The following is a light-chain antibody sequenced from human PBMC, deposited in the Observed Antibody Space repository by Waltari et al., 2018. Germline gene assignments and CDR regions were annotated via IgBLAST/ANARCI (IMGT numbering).Light chain of an antibody. J-gene: IGLJ3*02. CDR2: KND. Sequence: QSFLTQPPAASGPPGQRVHIPCSRNNPNLAHNYVYWYQHPPGAAPKLLIYKNDQRPSGIPDRFSGSKSGTSASLAISELRSEDEADYFCSSWDDSLRGPVFGRGTKLTVL. CDR3: SSWDDSLRGPV. V-gene: IGLV1-47*01. CDR1: NPNLAHNY.